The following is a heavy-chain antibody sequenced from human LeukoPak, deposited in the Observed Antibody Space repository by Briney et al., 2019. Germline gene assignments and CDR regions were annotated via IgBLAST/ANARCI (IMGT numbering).Heavy chain of an antibody. Sequence: GGSLRLSCAASGFTFSSYSMNWVRQAPGKGLEWVSVIYSGGSTYYADSVKGRFTISRDNSKNTLYLQMNSLRAEDTAVYYCARDQNLYGSGSPEWFDPWGQGTLVTVSS. CDR1: GFTFSSYS. V-gene: IGHV3-66*01. D-gene: IGHD3-10*01. J-gene: IGHJ5*02. CDR2: IYSGGST. CDR3: ARDQNLYGSGSPEWFDP.